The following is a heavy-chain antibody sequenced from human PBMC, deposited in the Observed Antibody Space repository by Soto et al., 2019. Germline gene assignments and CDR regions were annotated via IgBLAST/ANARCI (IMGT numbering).Heavy chain of an antibody. CDR2: IYHSGST. CDR3: ARWLVGATHFDY. D-gene: IGHD1-26*01. CDR1: GGSISGSNW. Sequence: SETLSLTCAVSGGSISGSNWWSWVRQPRGKGLEWMGEIYHSGSTNYNPSLKTRVTISVDKSKNQFSLKLSSVTAADTAVYYCARWLVGATHFDYWGQGTLVTVSS. J-gene: IGHJ4*02. V-gene: IGHV4-4*02.